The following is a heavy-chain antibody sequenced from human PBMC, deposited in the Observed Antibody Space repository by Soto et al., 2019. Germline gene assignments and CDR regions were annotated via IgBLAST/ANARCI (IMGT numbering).Heavy chain of an antibody. CDR2: INSGGST. CDR3: ARDAIAVPGHYYYYGMDV. D-gene: IGHD6-19*01. J-gene: IGHJ6*01. V-gene: IGHV3-66*01. Sequence: PGGSLRLSCAASGFTVSNNYMSWVRQAPGKGLELVSVINSGGSTYYADSVKGRFTISRDNSKNTLYLQMNSLRAEDTAVYYCARDAIAVPGHYYYYGMDVWGQGTTVTVSS. CDR1: GFTVSNNY.